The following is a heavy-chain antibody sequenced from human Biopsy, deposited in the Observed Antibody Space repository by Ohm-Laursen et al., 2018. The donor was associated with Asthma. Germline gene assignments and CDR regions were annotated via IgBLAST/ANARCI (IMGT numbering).Heavy chain of an antibody. Sequence: SVKASCKASGDSLGSFINYAISWVRQAPRQGLEWMGGLIPVLGTADYAPMFEGRVTITADESTSTAYLELTSLRFEDTAVYYCARGYSGTDRIVYYYSGMEVWGQGTTVTVSS. CDR1: GDSLGSFINYA. CDR3: ARGYSGTDRIVYYYSGMEV. J-gene: IGHJ6*02. V-gene: IGHV1-69*13. D-gene: IGHD5-12*01. CDR2: LIPVLGTA.